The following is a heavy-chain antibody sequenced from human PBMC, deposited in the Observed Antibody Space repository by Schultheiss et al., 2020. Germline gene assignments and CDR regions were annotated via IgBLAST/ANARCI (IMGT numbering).Heavy chain of an antibody. Sequence: ASVKVSCKASSYTFTGYYMHWVRQAPGQGLEWMGWINPNSGGTNYAQKFQGRVTMTRDASLSTAYMELSRLRSDDTAVYYCARYIAVGDKYHFDYWGQGTLVTVSS. CDR2: INPNSGGT. D-gene: IGHD6-19*01. J-gene: IGHJ4*02. CDR1: SYTFTGYY. CDR3: ARYIAVGDKYHFDY. V-gene: IGHV1-2*02.